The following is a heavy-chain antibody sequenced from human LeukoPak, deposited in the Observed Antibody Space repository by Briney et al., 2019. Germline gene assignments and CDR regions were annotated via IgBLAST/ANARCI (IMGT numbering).Heavy chain of an antibody. V-gene: IGHV3-74*01. CDR2: VPTDETPT. D-gene: IGHD3-10*01. J-gene: IGHJ4*02. CDR1: GFIFSNFV. CDR3: ARDHYFKIDY. Sequence: GGSLRLSCAASGFIFSNFVMHWVRQAPGKGLVWVSRVPTDETPTNYADSVQGRFAISRDIAKNTLYLQMNNLRAEDTAVYYCARDHYFKIDYWGQGTLVTVSS.